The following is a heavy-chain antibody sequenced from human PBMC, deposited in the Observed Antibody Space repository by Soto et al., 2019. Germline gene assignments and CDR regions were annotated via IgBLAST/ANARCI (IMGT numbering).Heavy chain of an antibody. CDR1: GFTFSSYA. CDR2: ISYDGSNK. Sequence: QVQLVESGRGVVQPGRSLRLSCAASGFTFSSYAMHWVRQAPGKGLEWVAVISYDGSNKYYADSVKGRFTISRDNSKNTLYLQMNSLRAEDTAVYYCARDIPSVAVAASDAFDIWGQGTMVTVSS. D-gene: IGHD6-19*01. V-gene: IGHV3-30-3*01. CDR3: ARDIPSVAVAASDAFDI. J-gene: IGHJ3*02.